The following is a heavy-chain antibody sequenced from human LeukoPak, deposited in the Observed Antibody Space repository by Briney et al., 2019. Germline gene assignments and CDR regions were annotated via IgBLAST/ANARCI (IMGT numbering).Heavy chain of an antibody. CDR1: GGSISSHY. D-gene: IGHD3-10*01. Sequence: PSETLTLTCTVSGGSISSHYWSWIRQPPGKGLEWIGYIHYSGSTNYSPSLKSRVTMSVDMSKNEFSLKLNSVTAADTAVYYCARHTYDGSGTLRIFDYWGQGTLVTVSA. CDR3: ARHTYDGSGTLRIFDY. J-gene: IGHJ4*02. V-gene: IGHV4-59*11. CDR2: IHYSGST.